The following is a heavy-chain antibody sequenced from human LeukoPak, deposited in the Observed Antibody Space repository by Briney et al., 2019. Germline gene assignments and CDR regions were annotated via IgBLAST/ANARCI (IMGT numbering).Heavy chain of an antibody. CDR2: IYLGDSDT. Sequence: GESLKISCKGSGYSFTSYWIGWVRQMPGKGLECMGIIYLGDSDTRYSPSFQGQVTISADKSISTAYLQWSSLKASDTAMYYCARRGCSSTSCYSTEDAFDIWGQGTMVTVSS. J-gene: IGHJ3*02. V-gene: IGHV5-51*01. D-gene: IGHD2-2*01. CDR3: ARRGCSSTSCYSTEDAFDI. CDR1: GYSFTSYW.